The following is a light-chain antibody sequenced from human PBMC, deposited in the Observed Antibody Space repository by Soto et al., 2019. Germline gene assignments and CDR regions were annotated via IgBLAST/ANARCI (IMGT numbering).Light chain of an antibody. CDR1: QSVGSN. CDR2: GAS. Sequence: EIVMTQSPPTLSVSPGERATLSCRASQSVGSNLAWYQQKPGQVPRLLIFGASTRATGIPARFSGSGSGTEFTLTITSLQSEDFAVYFCQQYDNWPPWTFGQGTKVEIK. CDR3: QQYDNWPPWT. V-gene: IGKV3-15*01. J-gene: IGKJ1*01.